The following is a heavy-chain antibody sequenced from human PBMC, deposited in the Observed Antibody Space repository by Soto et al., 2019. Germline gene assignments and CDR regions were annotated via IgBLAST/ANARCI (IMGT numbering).Heavy chain of an antibody. J-gene: IGHJ4*02. CDR1: GFTFATYA. CDR3: VSPPDGYLDFEY. CDR2: IHMTHDVI. V-gene: IGHV3-48*01. Sequence: VHLVESGGEVVQPGGSLRLSCAASGFTFATYAMNWVRQAPGKGLEWLSFIHMTHDVIFYADSVRGRFTISRDNAKDSLYLQMNSLRVQDTAVFYFVSPPDGYLDFEYWGQGTLVTVSS. D-gene: IGHD4-17*01.